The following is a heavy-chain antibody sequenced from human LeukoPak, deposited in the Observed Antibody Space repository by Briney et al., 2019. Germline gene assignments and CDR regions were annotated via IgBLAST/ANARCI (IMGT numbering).Heavy chain of an antibody. CDR1: GYTLTRHY. V-gene: IGHV1-46*01. CDR2: INPSGDIT. Sequence: ASVKVSCKASGYTLTRHYMHWVRQAPGQGLEWMGIINPSGDITSYAQKFQGRVTMTRETSASTVYMELSSLKSEDTAVYYCAKTDYDILTGYYMGSVGYWGQGTLVTVSS. D-gene: IGHD3-9*01. CDR3: AKTDYDILTGYYMGSVGY. J-gene: IGHJ4*02.